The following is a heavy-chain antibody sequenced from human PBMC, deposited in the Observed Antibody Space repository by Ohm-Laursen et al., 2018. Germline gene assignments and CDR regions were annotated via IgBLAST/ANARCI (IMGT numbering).Heavy chain of an antibody. CDR2: ISSSGSTI. D-gene: IGHD5-12*01. Sequence: SLRLSCSASGFTFSDYYMSWIRQAPGKGLEWVSYISSSGSTIYYADSVKGRFTISRDNAKNSLYLQMTSLTAEDTAVYYCAREGGYDSPGNYYGTDVWGQGTTVTVSS. CDR3: AREGGYDSPGNYYGTDV. V-gene: IGHV3-11*04. CDR1: GFTFSDYY. J-gene: IGHJ6*02.